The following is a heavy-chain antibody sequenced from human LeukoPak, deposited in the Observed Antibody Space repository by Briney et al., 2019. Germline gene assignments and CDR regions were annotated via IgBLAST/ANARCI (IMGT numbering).Heavy chain of an antibody. CDR3: THYGGDARPFDY. J-gene: IGHJ4*02. CDR2: IYYSGST. D-gene: IGHD4-23*01. CDR1: GGSISSSSYY. V-gene: IGHV4-39*01. Sequence: SETLSLTCTVPGGSISSSSYYWGWIRQPPGKGLEWIGSIYYSGSTYYNPSLKSRVSISVDTSKNQFSLKLSSVTAADTAVYYCTHYGGDARPFDYWGQGTLVTVSS.